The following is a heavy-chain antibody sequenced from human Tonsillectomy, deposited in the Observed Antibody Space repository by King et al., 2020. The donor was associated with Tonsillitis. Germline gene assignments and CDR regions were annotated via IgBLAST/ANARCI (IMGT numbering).Heavy chain of an antibody. Sequence: VQLQESGPGLVKPSQTLSLTCSVSGGSISRGSYYWIWIRQPAGKGLECIGRSYTNGSTNYNPPLKSRVTMSVETAKNQFFLKLSSVTAADTAVYYCARDVYLGYCSSTSCEYWFDPWGQGTLVTVSS. J-gene: IGHJ5*02. CDR3: ARDVYLGYCSSTSCEYWFDP. D-gene: IGHD2-2*01. V-gene: IGHV4-61*02. CDR1: GGSISRGSYY. CDR2: SYTNGST.